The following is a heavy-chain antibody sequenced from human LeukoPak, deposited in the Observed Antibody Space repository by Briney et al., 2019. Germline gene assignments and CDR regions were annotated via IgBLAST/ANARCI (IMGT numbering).Heavy chain of an antibody. D-gene: IGHD5-12*01. J-gene: IGHJ4*02. V-gene: IGHV3-53*01. CDR3: ARDSDSGYGPFAS. CDR1: GFTVSNSY. CDR2: IHSGGTT. Sequence: GGSLRLSCAAPGFTVSNSYMSWVRQAPGKGLEWVSVIHSGGTTNYADSVQGRFTISRDNSKTTVYLHMNSLRAEDTAVYYCARDSDSGYGPFASWGQGTLVTVSS.